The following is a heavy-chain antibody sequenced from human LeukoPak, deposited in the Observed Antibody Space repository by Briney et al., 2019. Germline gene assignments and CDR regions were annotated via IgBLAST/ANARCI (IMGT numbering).Heavy chain of an antibody. V-gene: IGHV3-7*01. J-gene: IGHJ4*02. Sequence: GGSLRLSCTASGFTFSSYWMTWVRQAPGKGLEWVANIKQDGSEKYYVDSVKGRFTISRDNAKNSLYLQMNSLRAEDTAVYYCAKDLGGYLKKPGSAFDYWGQGTLVTVSS. D-gene: IGHD5-12*01. CDR2: IKQDGSEK. CDR3: AKDLGGYLKKPGSAFDY. CDR1: GFTFSSYW.